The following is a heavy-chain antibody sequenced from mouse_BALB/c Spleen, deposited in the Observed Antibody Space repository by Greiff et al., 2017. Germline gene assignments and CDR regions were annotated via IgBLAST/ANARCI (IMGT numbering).Heavy chain of an antibody. J-gene: IGHJ2*01. CDR2: IYPGSGST. CDR1: GYTFTSYW. CDR3: TREDYYGYYY. V-gene: IGHV1S22*01. Sequence: LQQPGSELVRPGASVKLSCKASGYTFTSYWMHWVKQRHGQGLEWIGNIYPGSGSTNYDEKFKSKATLTVDKSSSTAYMQLSSLTSEDSAVYYCTREDYYGYYYWGQGTTLTVSS. D-gene: IGHD1-2*01.